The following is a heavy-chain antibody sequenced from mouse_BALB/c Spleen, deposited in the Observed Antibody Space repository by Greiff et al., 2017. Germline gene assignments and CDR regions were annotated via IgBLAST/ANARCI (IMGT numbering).Heavy chain of an antibody. J-gene: IGHJ3*01. CDR2: IWAGGST. CDR1: GFSLTSYG. Sequence: QVQLKESGPGLVAPSQSLSITCTVSGFSLTSYGVHWVRQPPGKGLEWLGVIWAGGSTNYNSALMSRLSISKDNSKSQVFLKMNSLQTDDTAMYYCATEFYYGTAWFAYWGQGTLVTVSA. V-gene: IGHV2-9*02. CDR3: ATEFYYGTAWFAY. D-gene: IGHD1-2*01.